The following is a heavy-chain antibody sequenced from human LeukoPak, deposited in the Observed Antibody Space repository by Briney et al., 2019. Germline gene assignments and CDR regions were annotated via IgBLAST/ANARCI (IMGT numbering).Heavy chain of an antibody. V-gene: IGHV1-18*01. Sequence: ASVKVSCKASGYTFTSYGISSVRQAPGQGLEWMGWISAYNGNTNYAQKLQGRVTMTTHTSTRTANIELRSLRCDDTAVHYCAKDRGGRGYYDSSGYYRDAFDIWGQGTMVTVSS. CDR3: AKDRGGRGYYDSSGYYRDAFDI. J-gene: IGHJ3*02. D-gene: IGHD3-22*01. CDR2: ISAYNGNT. CDR1: GYTFTSYG.